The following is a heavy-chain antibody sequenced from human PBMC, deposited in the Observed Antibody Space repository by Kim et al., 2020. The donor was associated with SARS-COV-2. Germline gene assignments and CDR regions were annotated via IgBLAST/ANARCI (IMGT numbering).Heavy chain of an antibody. CDR2: IWYDGSNK. CDR3: ARELSPYYGMDV. CDR1: GFTFSSYG. V-gene: IGHV3-33*01. D-gene: IGHD2-2*01. Sequence: GGSLRLSCAASGFTFSSYGMHWVRQAPGKGLEWVAVIWYDGSNKYYADSVKGRFTISRDNSKNTLYLQMNSLRAEDTAVYYCARELSPYYGMDVWGQGTTVTVSS. J-gene: IGHJ6*02.